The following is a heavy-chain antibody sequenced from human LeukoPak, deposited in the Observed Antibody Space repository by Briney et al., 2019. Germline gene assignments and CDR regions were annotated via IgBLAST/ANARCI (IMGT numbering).Heavy chain of an antibody. J-gene: IGHJ4*02. CDR2: ISSSGGTM. D-gene: IGHD6-13*01. Sequence: GGSLRLSCAASGFTFSDYYMSWIRQAPGKGLEWVSYISSSGGTMYYADSVKGRFTISRDTAKNSLYLQMSSLRAEDTAVYYCARGGAAAGQGFDYWGQGTLVTVSS. CDR3: ARGGAAAGQGFDY. CDR1: GFTFSDYY. V-gene: IGHV3-11*04.